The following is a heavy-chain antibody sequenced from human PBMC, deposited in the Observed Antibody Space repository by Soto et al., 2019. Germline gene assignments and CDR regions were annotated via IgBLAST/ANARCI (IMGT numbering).Heavy chain of an antibody. V-gene: IGHV3-30-3*01. CDR1: GFTFSSYT. CDR2: ISYDGGDK. J-gene: IGHJ4*02. CDR3: ARDYGDYDFLDY. Sequence: QPGGSLRLSCAASGFTFSSYTMHWVRQTPGKGLEWVADISYDGGDKYYADSVKGRFTISRDNSKNTLYLQMNSLRGDDTAVYYCARDYGDYDFLDYWGKGTLVTVSS. D-gene: IGHD4-17*01.